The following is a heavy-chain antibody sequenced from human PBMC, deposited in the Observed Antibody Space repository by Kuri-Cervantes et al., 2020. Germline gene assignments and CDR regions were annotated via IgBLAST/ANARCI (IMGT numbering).Heavy chain of an antibody. CDR1: GFTLDDYA. V-gene: IGHV3-9*01. J-gene: IGHJ6*02. Sequence: GGSLRLSCAASGFTLDDYAMHWVRQAPGKGLEWVSGISWNSGSIGYADSVKGRFTISRDNAKKSLYLQMNSLRAEDTAVYYCARVSSPADIVVVPAAIYYYYYYGMDVWGQGTTVTVSS. CDR2: ISWNSGSI. D-gene: IGHD2-2*02. CDR3: ARVSSPADIVVVPAAIYYYYYYGMDV.